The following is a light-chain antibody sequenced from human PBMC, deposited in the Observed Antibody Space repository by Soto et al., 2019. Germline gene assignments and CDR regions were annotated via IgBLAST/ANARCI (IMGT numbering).Light chain of an antibody. CDR1: SSDVGNYKY. CDR3: FSYASSGTYV. J-gene: IGLJ1*01. V-gene: IGLV2-14*01. CDR2: EVS. Sequence: QSVLTQPASVSGSPGQSITISCTGTSSDVGNYKYVSWYQQHPGKAPKLMIYEVSNRPSGVSNRFSGSKSGNTASLTISGLQAEDETDYYCFSYASSGTYVFGTGTKV.